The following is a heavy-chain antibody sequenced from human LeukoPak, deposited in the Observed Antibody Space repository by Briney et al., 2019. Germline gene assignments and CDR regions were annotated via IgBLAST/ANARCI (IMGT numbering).Heavy chain of an antibody. CDR3: ARASGSFDY. J-gene: IGHJ4*02. CDR1: GFTFSSYA. CDR2: IWSDGSNK. D-gene: IGHD1-26*01. Sequence: GGSLRLSCAASGFTFSSYAMSWVRQAPGKGLEWVAVIWSDGSNKYYADSVKGRFTISRDNSKNTLYLQLNNLRAEDTAVYYCARASGSFDYWGQGTLVSVSS. V-gene: IGHV3-33*08.